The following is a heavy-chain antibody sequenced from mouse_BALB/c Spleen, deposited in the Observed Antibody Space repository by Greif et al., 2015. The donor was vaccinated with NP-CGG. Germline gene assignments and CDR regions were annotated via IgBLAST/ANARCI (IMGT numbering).Heavy chain of an antibody. CDR3: ASCDDGYDESWFAY. D-gene: IGHD2-2*01. V-gene: IGHV14-1*02. J-gene: IGHJ3*01. Sequence: VQLQQPGAELVRPGALVKLSCKASGFNIKDYYMHWVKQRPEQGLEWIGWIDPENGHTIYDPKFQGKASITADTSSNSAYLQLSIRTSDDTAFFYCASCDDGYDESWFAYWGQGTLVTVSA. CDR1: GFNIKDYY. CDR2: IDPENGHT.